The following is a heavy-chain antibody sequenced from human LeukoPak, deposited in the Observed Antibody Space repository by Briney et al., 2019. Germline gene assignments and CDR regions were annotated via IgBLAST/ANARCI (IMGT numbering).Heavy chain of an antibody. CDR1: GGSISSYY. CDR2: IYTSGST. CDR3: ARDLTGYSNHKDAFDI. V-gene: IGHV4-4*07. J-gene: IGHJ3*02. D-gene: IGHD4-11*01. Sequence: PSETLSLTCTVSGGSISSYYWSWIRQPAGKGLEWIWRIYTSGSTNYNPSLKSRVTMSVDTSKNQFSLKLSSVTAADTAVYYCARDLTGYSNHKDAFDIWGQGTMVTVSS.